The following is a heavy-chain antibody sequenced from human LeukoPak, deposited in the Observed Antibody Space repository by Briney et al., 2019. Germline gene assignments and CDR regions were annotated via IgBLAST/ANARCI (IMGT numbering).Heavy chain of an antibody. V-gene: IGHV3-30*18. J-gene: IGHJ4*02. CDR3: AKDLESSSWYI. D-gene: IGHD6-13*01. CDR2: ISYDGSNK. Sequence: PGGALRLSCAASGFTFSSYGMHWVRQAPGKGLEWVAVISYDGSNKYYADSVKGRFTISRDNSKNTLYLQMNSLRAEDTAVYYCAKDLESSSWYIWGQGTLVTVSS. CDR1: GFTFSSYG.